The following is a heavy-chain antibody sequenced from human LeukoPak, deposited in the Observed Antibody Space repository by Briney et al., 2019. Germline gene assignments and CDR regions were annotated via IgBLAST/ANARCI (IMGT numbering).Heavy chain of an antibody. CDR2: ISGGGGTT. Sequence: PGGSLRPSCAASGFTFSSYVMSWVRQAPGKGLEWVSLISGGGGTTYYADSVKGRFTISRDNSKDTLYLQMNSLRGEDTAVYYCAKGRSCSGTSCSNFDSWGQGTLVTVSS. V-gene: IGHV3-23*01. CDR3: AKGRSCSGTSCSNFDS. CDR1: GFTFSSYV. D-gene: IGHD2-15*01. J-gene: IGHJ4*02.